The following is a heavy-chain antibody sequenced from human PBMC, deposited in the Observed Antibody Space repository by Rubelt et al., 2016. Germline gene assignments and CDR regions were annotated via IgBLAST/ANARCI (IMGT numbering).Heavy chain of an antibody. CDR3: ARDPLTGYYPFDY. J-gene: IGHJ4*02. CDR2: ISTSSSTI. V-gene: IGHV3-48*04. CDR1: GFTFSSYS. D-gene: IGHD3-9*01. Sequence: AASGFTFSSYSMNWVRQAPGRGLEWVSYISTSSSTIYYADSVKGRFTISRDNAKNSLYLQMNSLRAEDTAVYFCARDPLTGYYPFDYWGQGTLVTVSS.